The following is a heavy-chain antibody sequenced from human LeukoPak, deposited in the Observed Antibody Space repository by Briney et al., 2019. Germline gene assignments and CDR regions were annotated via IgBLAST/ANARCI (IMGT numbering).Heavy chain of an antibody. CDR1: GFTFSSYS. Sequence: PGGSLRLSCAASGFTFSSYSINWVRQAPGKGLEWVSSISSSSSYIYYADSVKGRFTISRDNAKNSLYLQMNSLRAEDTAVYYCASERGIYSYGTYFGYWGQGTLVTVSS. D-gene: IGHD5-18*01. CDR2: ISSSSSYI. CDR3: ASERGIYSYGTYFGY. J-gene: IGHJ4*02. V-gene: IGHV3-21*01.